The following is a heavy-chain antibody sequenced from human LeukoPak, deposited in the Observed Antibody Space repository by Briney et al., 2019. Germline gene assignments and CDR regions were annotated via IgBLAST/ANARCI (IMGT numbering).Heavy chain of an antibody. CDR2: ISPSGSST. D-gene: IGHD2-8*01. CDR3: AGGTTNTKGAFDM. J-gene: IGHJ3*02. Sequence: ASVKVSCKASGYTFTNYYIHWVRQAPGQGLECMGIISPSGSSTSYAQKFQGRVTMTRDTSTSTVYMELSSLRSEDTAVYYCAGGTTNTKGAFDMWGQGTMVTVSS. V-gene: IGHV1-46*01. CDR1: GYTFTNYY.